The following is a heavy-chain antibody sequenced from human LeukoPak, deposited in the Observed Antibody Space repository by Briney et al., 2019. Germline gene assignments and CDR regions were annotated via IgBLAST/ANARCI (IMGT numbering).Heavy chain of an antibody. Sequence: PSETLSLTCTVSGGSISSYYWSWIRQPAGKGLEWIGRIYTSGSTNYNPSLKSRVTMSVDTSKNQFSLKLSSVTAADTAVYYCARESVDYYGSGRAVDVWGKGTTVTVSS. J-gene: IGHJ6*04. V-gene: IGHV4-4*07. CDR2: IYTSGST. CDR3: ARESVDYYGSGRAVDV. D-gene: IGHD3-10*01. CDR1: GGSISSYY.